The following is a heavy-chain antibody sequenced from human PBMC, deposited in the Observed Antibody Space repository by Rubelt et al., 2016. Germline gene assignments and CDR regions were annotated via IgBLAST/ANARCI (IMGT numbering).Heavy chain of an antibody. CDR1: GGSISGSSNY. D-gene: IGHD1-1*01. CDR2: VFYSGRT. Sequence: QLQLQVSGPGLVKPSETLSLTCTVSGGSISGSSNYWGWIRQPPGKGLEWIGSVFYSGRTYFHPSLESRVTISVDTSQNPFSLNRNSVTAADTVVYFCARHSIVTTSGWFDPWGQGALVTVSS. J-gene: IGHJ5*02. V-gene: IGHV4-39*01. CDR3: ARHSIVTTSGWFDP.